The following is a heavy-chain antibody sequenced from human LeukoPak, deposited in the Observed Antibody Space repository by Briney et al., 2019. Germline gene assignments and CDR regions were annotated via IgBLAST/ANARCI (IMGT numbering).Heavy chain of an antibody. J-gene: IGHJ6*03. Sequence: ASVKVSCKASGYTFTGYYMHWVRQAPGQGLEWMGWINPNSGGTNYAQKFQGRVTMTRDTSISTAYMELSRLTSDDTAVYYCATGGPNRRYYMDVWGKGTPVTVSS. CDR2: INPNSGGT. CDR1: GYTFTGYY. D-gene: IGHD2/OR15-2a*01. V-gene: IGHV1-2*02. CDR3: ATGGPNRRYYMDV.